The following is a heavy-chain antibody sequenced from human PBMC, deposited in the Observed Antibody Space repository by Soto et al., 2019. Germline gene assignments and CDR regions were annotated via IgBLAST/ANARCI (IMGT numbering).Heavy chain of an antibody. CDR3: ARGVCSGTYYNQYNLFDP. V-gene: IGHV1-18*01. D-gene: IGHD3-10*02. CDR1: GYTFTNYG. J-gene: IGHJ5*02. Sequence: ASVKVSCKASGYTFTNYGISWVRQAPGQGLEWMGWINTYNGNTNHAQKLQGRVTMTTDTSTSTAYMELRSLRSDDTAVYYCARGVCSGTYYNQYNLFDPWGQGTLVTVSS. CDR2: INTYNGNT.